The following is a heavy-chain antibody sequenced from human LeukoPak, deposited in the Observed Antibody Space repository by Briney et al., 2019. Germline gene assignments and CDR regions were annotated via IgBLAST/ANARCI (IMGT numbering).Heavy chain of an antibody. CDR3: ARHSGSGWQALGY. CDR1: GYTVSNYG. CDR2: TSDNGNT. J-gene: IGHJ4*02. Sequence: ASVKVSCKASGYTVSNYGISWVRQAPGLGLEWMGWTSDNGNTNYEQKFQDRVTMTTDTSTTTAYMELRSLESDDTAVYYCARHSGSGWQALGYWGQGTLVTVSS. V-gene: IGHV1-18*01. D-gene: IGHD6-19*01.